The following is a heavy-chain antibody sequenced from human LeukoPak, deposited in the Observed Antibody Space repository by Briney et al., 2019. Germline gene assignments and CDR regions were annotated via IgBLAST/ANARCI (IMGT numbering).Heavy chain of an antibody. D-gene: IGHD6-19*01. CDR1: GFTFSSYA. V-gene: IGHV3-23*01. Sequence: PGGSLRLSCAASGFTFSSYAMSWVRQAPGKGLEWVSTISGSGYTTYYADFVKGRFTISRDNAKNSLYLQMNSLRVEDSAIYYCAGGHLKTYSNGWSMDVWGQGTTVTVSS. CDR2: ISGSGYTT. J-gene: IGHJ6*02. CDR3: AGGHLKTYSNGWSMDV.